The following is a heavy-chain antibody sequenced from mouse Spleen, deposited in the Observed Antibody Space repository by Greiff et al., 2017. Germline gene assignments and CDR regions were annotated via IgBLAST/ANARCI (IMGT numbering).Heavy chain of an antibody. D-gene: IGHD1-1*01. CDR3: TSLPSYYYGGY. CDR1: GFTFSDAW. CDR2: IRNKANNHAT. J-gene: IGHJ2*01. V-gene: IGHV6-6*01. Sequence: DVMLVESGGGLVQPGGSMKLSCAASGFTFSDAWMDWVRQSPEKGLEWVAEIRNKANNHATYYAESVKGRFTISRDDSKSSVYLQMNSLRAEDTGIYYCTSLPSYYYGGYWGQGTTLTVSS.